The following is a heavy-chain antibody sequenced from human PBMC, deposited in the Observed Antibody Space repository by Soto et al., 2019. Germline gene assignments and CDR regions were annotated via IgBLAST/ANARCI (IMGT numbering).Heavy chain of an antibody. V-gene: IGHV3-30*03. D-gene: IGHD6-19*01. Sequence: GGSLRLSCAASGFTFSSYGMHWVRQAPGKGLEWVAFISYDGSNKYYADSVKGRFTISRDNSKNTLYLQMNSLRAEDTAVYYCAREYSSGWYPRAFDVWGQGTTVTVSS. CDR3: AREYSSGWYPRAFDV. CDR2: ISYDGSNK. CDR1: GFTFSSYG. J-gene: IGHJ6*02.